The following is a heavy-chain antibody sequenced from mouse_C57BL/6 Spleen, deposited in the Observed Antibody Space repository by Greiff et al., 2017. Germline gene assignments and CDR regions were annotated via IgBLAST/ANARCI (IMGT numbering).Heavy chain of an antibody. D-gene: IGHD2-4*01. CDR2: IDPSDSYT. V-gene: IGHV1-50*01. J-gene: IGHJ3*01. CDR3: ARRHYDYGAY. CDR1: GYTFTSYW. Sequence: QVQLKQPGAELVKPGASVKLSCKASGYTFTSYWMQWVKQRPGQGLEWIGEIDPSDSYTNYNQKFKGKATLTVDTSSSTAYMQLSSLTSEDSAVYYCARRHYDYGAYWGQGTLVTVSA.